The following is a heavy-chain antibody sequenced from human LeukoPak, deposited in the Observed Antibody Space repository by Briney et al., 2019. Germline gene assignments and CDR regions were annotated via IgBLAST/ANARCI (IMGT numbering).Heavy chain of an antibody. V-gene: IGHV4-59*01. CDR1: GGSISSYY. CDR2: IYYSGST. CDR3: ARAGVLWFGEGNWFDP. Sequence: SETLSLTCTVSGGSISSYYWSWIRQPPGRGLEWIGYIYYSGSTNYNPSLKSRVTISVDTSKNQFSLKLSSVTAADTAVYYCARAGVLWFGEGNWFDPWGQGTLVTVSS. J-gene: IGHJ5*02. D-gene: IGHD3-10*01.